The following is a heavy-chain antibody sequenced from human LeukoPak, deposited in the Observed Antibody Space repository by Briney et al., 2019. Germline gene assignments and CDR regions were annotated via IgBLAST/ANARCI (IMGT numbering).Heavy chain of an antibody. Sequence: GASVKVSCKASGGTFSSYAISWVRQAPGQGLEWMGRIIPIFGTANYAQKFQGRVTITTDESTSTAYMELSSLRSQDTVVYYCASRGYSSGIFDYWGQGTLVTVSS. D-gene: IGHD5-18*01. J-gene: IGHJ4*02. V-gene: IGHV1-69*05. CDR2: IIPIFGTA. CDR1: GGTFSSYA. CDR3: ASRGYSSGIFDY.